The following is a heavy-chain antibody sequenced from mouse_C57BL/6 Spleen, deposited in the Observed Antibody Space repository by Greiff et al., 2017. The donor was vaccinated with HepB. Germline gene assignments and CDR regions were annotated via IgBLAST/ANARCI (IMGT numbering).Heavy chain of an antibody. J-gene: IGHJ1*03. D-gene: IGHD2-5*01. CDR1: GYAFSSSW. Sequence: QVQLKESGPELVKPGASVKISCKASGYAFSSSWMNWVKQRPGKGLEWIGRIYPGDGDTNYNGKFKGKATLTADKSSSTAYMQLSSLTSEDSAVYFCARPGGPYSNYWYFDVWGTGTTVTVSS. V-gene: IGHV1-82*01. CDR2: IYPGDGDT. CDR3: ARPGGPYSNYWYFDV.